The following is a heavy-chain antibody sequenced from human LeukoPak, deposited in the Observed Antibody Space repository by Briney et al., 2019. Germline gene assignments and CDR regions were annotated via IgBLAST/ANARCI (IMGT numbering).Heavy chain of an antibody. V-gene: IGHV3-30*18. CDR3: AKGGYSSSWRSAPYIDY. Sequence: GGSLRLSCAASGFTFSSYGMHWVRQAPGKGLEWVAVISYDGSNKYYADSVKGRFTISRDNSKNTLYLQMNSLRAEDTAVYYCAKGGYSSSWRSAPYIDYWGQGTLVTVSS. J-gene: IGHJ4*02. CDR1: GFTFSSYG. CDR2: ISYDGSNK. D-gene: IGHD6-13*01.